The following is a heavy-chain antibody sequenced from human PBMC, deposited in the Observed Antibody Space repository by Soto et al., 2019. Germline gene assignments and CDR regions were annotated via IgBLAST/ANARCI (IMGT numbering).Heavy chain of an antibody. CDR2: ISSSSSYI. CDR3: ARDSSSWYNAFDI. J-gene: IGHJ3*02. CDR1: GFTFSSYS. Sequence: WSLRLSCAASGFTFSSYSMNWVRQAPGKGLEWVSSISSSSSYIYYADSVKGRFTISRDNAKNSLYLQMNSLRAEDTAVYYCARDSSSWYNAFDIWGQGTMVTVSS. V-gene: IGHV3-21*01. D-gene: IGHD6-13*01.